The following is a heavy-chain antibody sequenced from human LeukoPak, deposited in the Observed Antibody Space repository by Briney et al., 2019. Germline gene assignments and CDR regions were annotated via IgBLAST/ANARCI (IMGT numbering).Heavy chain of an antibody. J-gene: IGHJ4*02. Sequence: PGGSLRLSCTASGFSFSIYWMSWVRQAPGKGLEWVANIKQDGSDKYYVDSVKGRFTISRDNAKNSLYLQMNSLRAEDSALYYCARASAVAGTRDYWGQGTLVTVSS. CDR1: GFSFSIYW. D-gene: IGHD6-19*01. CDR2: IKQDGSDK. CDR3: ARASAVAGTRDY. V-gene: IGHV3-7*01.